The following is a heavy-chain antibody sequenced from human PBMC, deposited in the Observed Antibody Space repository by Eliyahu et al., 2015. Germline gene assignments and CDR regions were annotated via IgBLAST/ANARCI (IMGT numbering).Heavy chain of an antibody. CDR2: IYWDDCL. V-gene: IGHV2-5*02. CDR1: GFSLSTSGVG. J-gene: IGHJ4*02. CDR3: AHGNGGGNSAFFDY. D-gene: IGHD4-23*01. Sequence: QITLKESGPTLVKPTQTLTLTCTFSGFSLSTSGVGVGWIRQPPGKALEWLAVIYWDDCLRFLPSPNTRLTITKDTSKNQVVLTMTNMDPVDTATYYCAHGNGGGNSAFFDYWGQGTLVTVSS.